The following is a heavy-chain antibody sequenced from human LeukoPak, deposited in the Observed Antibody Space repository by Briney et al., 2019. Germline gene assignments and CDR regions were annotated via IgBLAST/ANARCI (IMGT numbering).Heavy chain of an antibody. J-gene: IGHJ5*02. V-gene: IGHV1-69*05. CDR3: ARVAYYDFWMTGTWFDP. Sequence: SVKVSCKASGGTFSSYAISWVRQAPGQGLEWMGGIIPIFGTANYAQKFQGRVTITTDESTSTAYMELSSLRSEDTAVYYCARVAYYDFWMTGTWFDPWGQGTLVTASS. CDR1: GGTFSSYA. D-gene: IGHD3-3*01. CDR2: IIPIFGTA.